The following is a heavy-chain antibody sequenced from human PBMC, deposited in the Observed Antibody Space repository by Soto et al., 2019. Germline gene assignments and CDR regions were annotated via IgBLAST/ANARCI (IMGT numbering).Heavy chain of an antibody. CDR2: ISSSSSTI. Sequence: GGSLRLSCAASGFTFSSYSMNWVRQAPGKGLEWVSYISSSSSTIYYADSVKGRFTISRDNAKNSLYLQMNSLRAEDTAVYYCAKDLRVMVTGTTDYYYGMDVWGQGTTVTVSS. D-gene: IGHD1-7*01. CDR3: AKDLRVMVTGTTDYYYGMDV. J-gene: IGHJ6*02. V-gene: IGHV3-48*01. CDR1: GFTFSSYS.